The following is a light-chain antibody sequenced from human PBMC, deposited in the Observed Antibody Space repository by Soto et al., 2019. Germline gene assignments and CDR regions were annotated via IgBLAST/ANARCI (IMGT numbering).Light chain of an antibody. CDR2: GAS. V-gene: IGKV3-15*01. CDR1: QSVSSN. CDR3: QQYGSSGT. Sequence: EIVMTQSPATLSVSPGERATLSCRASQSVSSNLASYQQKPGQAPRLLIYGASTRATGIPARFSGSGSGTDFTLTISRLEPEDFAVYYCQQYGSSGTFGQGTKVDIK. J-gene: IGKJ1*01.